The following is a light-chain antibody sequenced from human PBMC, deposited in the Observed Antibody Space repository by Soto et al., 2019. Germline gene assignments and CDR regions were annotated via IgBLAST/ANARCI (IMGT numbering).Light chain of an antibody. CDR2: WAS. J-gene: IGKJ1*01. Sequence: VLTPSPDALAVSLGERATINCKSSQRVLYSSNNKTYLAWYQQKPGQPPKLLIYWASTRESGVPARFSGSGSGTDFTLTISSLQAEDVAVYYCQQYYSTPWTFGQGTKVDIK. CDR1: QRVLYSSNNKTY. V-gene: IGKV4-1*01. CDR3: QQYYSTPWT.